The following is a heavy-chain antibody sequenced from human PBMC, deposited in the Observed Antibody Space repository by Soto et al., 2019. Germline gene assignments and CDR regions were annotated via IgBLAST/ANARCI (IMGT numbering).Heavy chain of an antibody. CDR1: GGPISSGGYY. CDR2: IYYSGST. D-gene: IGHD3-9*01. J-gene: IGHJ4*02. Sequence: SETLSLTCTVSGGPISSGGYYWSWIRQHPGKGLEWIGYIYYSGSTYYNPSLKSRVTISVDTSKNQFSLKLSSVTAADTAVYYCARSDLTGFYFDYWGQGTLVTGSS. V-gene: IGHV4-31*03. CDR3: ARSDLTGFYFDY.